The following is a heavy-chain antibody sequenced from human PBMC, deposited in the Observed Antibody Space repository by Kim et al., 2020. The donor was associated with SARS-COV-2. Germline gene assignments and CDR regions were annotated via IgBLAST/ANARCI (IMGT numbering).Heavy chain of an antibody. CDR1: GGSISSGGYY. Sequence: SETLSLTCTVSGGSISSGGYYWSWIRQHPGKGLEWIGYIYYSGSTYYNPSLKSRVTISVDTSKNQFSLKLSSVTAADTAVYYCARGYFDWSPVDYYYGMDVWGQGTTVTVSS. D-gene: IGHD3-9*01. V-gene: IGHV4-31*03. J-gene: IGHJ6*02. CDR2: IYYSGST. CDR3: ARGYFDWSPVDYYYGMDV.